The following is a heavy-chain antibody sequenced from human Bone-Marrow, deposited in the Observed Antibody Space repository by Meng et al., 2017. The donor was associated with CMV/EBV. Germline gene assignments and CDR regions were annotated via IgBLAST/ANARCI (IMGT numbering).Heavy chain of an antibody. D-gene: IGHD2/OR15-2a*01. V-gene: IGHV1-69*01. CDR3: ASWAGNTFDY. CDR2: IIPIFGTA. CDR1: GGTFSSYA. Sequence: GQAGGGVKKPGSSVKDSCKASGGTFSSYAISWVRQAPGQGLEWMGGIIPIFGTANYAQKFQGRVTITADESTSTAYMELSSLRSEDTAVYYCASWAGNTFDYWGQGTLVTVSS. J-gene: IGHJ4*02.